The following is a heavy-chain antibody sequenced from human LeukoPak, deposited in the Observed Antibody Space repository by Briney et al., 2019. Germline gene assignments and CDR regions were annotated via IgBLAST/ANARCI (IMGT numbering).Heavy chain of an antibody. CDR1: GFTFDDYA. CDR2: ISWNSGSI. D-gene: IGHD3-22*01. V-gene: IGHV3-9*01. J-gene: IGHJ4*02. CDR3: AKDRLISDSSGYYSAFDY. Sequence: GGSLRLSCAASGFTFDDYAMHWVRQAPGKGLEWVSGISWNSGSIGYADSVKGRFTISRDNAKNSLYLQMNSLRAEDTALYYCAKDRLISDSSGYYSAFDYWGQGTLVTVSS.